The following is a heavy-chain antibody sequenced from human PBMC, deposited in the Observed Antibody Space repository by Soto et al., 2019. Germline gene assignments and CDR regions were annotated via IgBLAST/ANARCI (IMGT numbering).Heavy chain of an antibody. J-gene: IGHJ4*02. Sequence: SLRLSCAASGFTFSSYAMSWVRQAPGKGLEWVSIMGGSGGSTYYADSVKGRFTISRDNSKNTVYLQMNSLRAEDTAVYYCAKSSSSWYASYFDYWGQGTLVTVSS. CDR1: GFTFSSYA. CDR2: MGGSGGST. CDR3: AKSSSSWYASYFDY. V-gene: IGHV3-23*01. D-gene: IGHD6-13*01.